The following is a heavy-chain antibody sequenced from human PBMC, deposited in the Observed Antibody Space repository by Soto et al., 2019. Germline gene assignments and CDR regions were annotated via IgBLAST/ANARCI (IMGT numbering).Heavy chain of an antibody. V-gene: IGHV3-33*01. D-gene: IGHD3-22*01. CDR2: IWYDGSNK. Sequence: QVQLVESGGGVVQPGRSLRLSCAASGFTFSSYGMHWVRQAPGKGLEWVAVIWYDGSNKYYADSVKGRFTISRDNSKNTLYLQMNSLRAEETAVYYCAREATYYYDSSGQGYFDYWGQGTLVTVSS. CDR3: AREATYYYDSSGQGYFDY. CDR1: GFTFSSYG. J-gene: IGHJ4*02.